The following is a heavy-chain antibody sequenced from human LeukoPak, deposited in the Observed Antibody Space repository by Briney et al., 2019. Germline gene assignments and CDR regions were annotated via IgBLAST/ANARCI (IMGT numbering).Heavy chain of an antibody. CDR3: ARDEGVLRYFDWLFGFDY. CDR1: GYTFTSHG. V-gene: IGHV1-18*04. J-gene: IGHJ4*02. D-gene: IGHD3-9*01. CDR2: ISAYNGNT. Sequence: GASVKVSCKASGYTFTSHGISWVRQAPGQGLEGMGWISAYNGNTNYAQKLQGRVTMTTDTSTSTAYMELRSLRSEDTAVYYCARDEGVLRYFDWLFGFDYWGQGTLVTVSS.